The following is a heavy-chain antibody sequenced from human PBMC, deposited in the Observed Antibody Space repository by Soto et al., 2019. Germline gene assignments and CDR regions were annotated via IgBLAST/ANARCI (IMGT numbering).Heavy chain of an antibody. J-gene: IGHJ6*03. V-gene: IGHV4-59*01. Sequence: QVQLQESGPGLVKPSETLSLTCTVSGGSISSYYWSWIRQPPGKGLEWFGYIYYSGSTNYNPSLKSRVTISVDTSKNQFSLKLSSVTAADTAVYYCARALSMTWSGYPYYYYYYMDVWGKGTTVTVSS. CDR1: GGSISSYY. CDR2: IYYSGST. CDR3: ARALSMTWSGYPYYYYYYMDV. D-gene: IGHD3-3*01.